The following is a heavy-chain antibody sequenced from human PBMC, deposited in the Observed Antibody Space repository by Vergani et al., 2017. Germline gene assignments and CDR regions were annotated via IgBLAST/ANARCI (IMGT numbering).Heavy chain of an antibody. CDR3: ARPGQWLVQGGYFDY. D-gene: IGHD6-19*01. Sequence: QVQLVQSGAEVKKPGASVKVSCKASGYTFTSYYMHWVRQAPGQGLEWMGLINPSGGSTSYAQKFQGRVTMTRDTSTSTVYMELSSLRSEDTAVYYCARPGQWLVQGGYFDYWGQGTLVTVSS. CDR1: GYTFTSYY. J-gene: IGHJ4*02. CDR2: INPSGGST. V-gene: IGHV1-46*03.